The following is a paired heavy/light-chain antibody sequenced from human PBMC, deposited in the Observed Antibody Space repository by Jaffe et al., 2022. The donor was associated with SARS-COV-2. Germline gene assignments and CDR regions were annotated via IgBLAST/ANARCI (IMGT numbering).Heavy chain of an antibody. V-gene: IGHV3-49*03. CDR3: TRAFPSNCGGDCYPDH. J-gene: IGHJ5*02. CDR1: GFTFGDYA. CDR2: IRSKVYGGTT. D-gene: IGHD2-21*02. Sequence: EVQLVESGGGLVQPGRSLRLSCTTSGFTFGDYAVDWFRQAPGKGLEWVGFIRSKVYGGTTEYAASVKGRFTISRDDSKNIAYLQMDSLRTEDTAVYYCTRAFPSNCGGDCYPDHWGQGTLATVSP.
Light chain of an antibody. CDR1: QSVLYSSNNKNY. CDR3: QQYYTTPWT. J-gene: IGKJ1*01. Sequence: DIVMTQSPDSLAVSLGERATINCKSSQSVLYSSNNKNYLAWYQQKPGQPPKLLIYWASTRDYGVPDRFSGSGSGTDFTLTISSLQAEDVAVYYCQQYYTTPWTFGQGTKVEIK. CDR2: WAS. V-gene: IGKV4-1*01.